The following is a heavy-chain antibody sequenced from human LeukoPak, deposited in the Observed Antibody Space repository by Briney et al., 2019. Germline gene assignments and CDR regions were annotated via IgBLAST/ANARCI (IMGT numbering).Heavy chain of an antibody. Sequence: GGSLRLSCAASGFTFSSYAMSWVRQAPGKGLEWGSYISSSSSTIYYADSVKGRFTISRDNAKNSLYLQMNSLRAEDTAVYYCARDGYCSSTTCLNWFDPWGQGTLVTVSS. CDR2: ISSSSSTI. J-gene: IGHJ5*02. D-gene: IGHD2-2*01. CDR3: ARDGYCSSTTCLNWFDP. CDR1: GFTFSSYA. V-gene: IGHV3-48*01.